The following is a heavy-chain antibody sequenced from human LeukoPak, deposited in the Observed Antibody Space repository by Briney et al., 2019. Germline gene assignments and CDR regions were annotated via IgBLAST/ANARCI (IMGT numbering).Heavy chain of an antibody. CDR2: IIPTFGTA. V-gene: IGHV1-69*05. J-gene: IGHJ5*02. CDR3: ARGGPCSGGSCYLGAFDP. Sequence: SVKVSCKASGYTFSSYAISWVRQAPGQGLEWMGRIIPTFGTANYAQKFQGRVTITTDESTSTAYMELSSLRSEDTAVYYCARGGPCSGGSCYLGAFDPWGQGTLVTVS. CDR1: GYTFSSYA. D-gene: IGHD2-15*01.